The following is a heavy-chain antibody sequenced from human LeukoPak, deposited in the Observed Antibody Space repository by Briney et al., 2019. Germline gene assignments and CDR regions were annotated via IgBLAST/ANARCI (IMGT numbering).Heavy chain of an antibody. CDR3: TRTGLRGVTGDYHALDV. Sequence: PGGSLRLSCAGNRFAFSGYDMHWVRQVTGKGLEWVSTIFGSGDTFYADSVKGRFTISRTNAESSLYLQMSSLRAGDTAVYYCTRTGLRGVTGDYHALDVWGQGTTVTVSS. CDR1: RFAFSGYD. V-gene: IGHV3-13*01. CDR2: IFGSGDT. D-gene: IGHD2-21*02. J-gene: IGHJ6*02.